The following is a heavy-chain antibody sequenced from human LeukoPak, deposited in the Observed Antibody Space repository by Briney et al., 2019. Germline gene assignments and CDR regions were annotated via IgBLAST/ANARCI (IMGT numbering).Heavy chain of an antibody. Sequence: ASVKVSCKVSGYTLTELSMHWVRQAPGKGLEWMGGFDPEDGETICAQKFQGRVTMTEDTSTDTAYMELSSLRSEDTAVYYCATGNEGYYDSSGYYYFYWGQGTLVTVSS. D-gene: IGHD3-22*01. CDR3: ATGNEGYYDSSGYYYFY. CDR2: FDPEDGET. J-gene: IGHJ4*02. CDR1: GYTLTELS. V-gene: IGHV1-24*01.